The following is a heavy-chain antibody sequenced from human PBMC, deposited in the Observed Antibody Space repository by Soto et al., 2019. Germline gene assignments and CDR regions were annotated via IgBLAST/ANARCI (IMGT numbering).Heavy chain of an antibody. V-gene: IGHV1-69*02. J-gene: IGHJ4*02. CDR3: ATSYGSGYRAFDY. CDR1: GDTFNFYT. Sequence: QVQLVQSGAEVRKPGSAVRVSCKASGDTFNFYTINWVRQAPGLGLEWMGRVNPILTMSNYARKFEGRVTIPADKSTKTAYMELRSLRSDDTAIYYCATSYGSGYRAFDYWGQGALVTVSS. D-gene: IGHD3-10*01. CDR2: VNPILTMS.